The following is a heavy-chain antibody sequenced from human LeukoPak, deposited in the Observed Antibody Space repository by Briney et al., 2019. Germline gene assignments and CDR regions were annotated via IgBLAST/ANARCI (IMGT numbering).Heavy chain of an antibody. CDR3: ARDDEAASFGY. V-gene: IGHV4-61*01. J-gene: IGHJ4*02. Sequence: SETLSLTCTVSGGSVSSGSYYWSWMRQPPGKGLEWIGYIYYSGSTNYNPSLKSRVTISVDTSKNQFSLKLSSVTAADTAVYYCARDDEAASFGYWGQGTLVTVSS. CDR1: GGSVSSGSYY. CDR2: IYYSGST. D-gene: IGHD2-15*01.